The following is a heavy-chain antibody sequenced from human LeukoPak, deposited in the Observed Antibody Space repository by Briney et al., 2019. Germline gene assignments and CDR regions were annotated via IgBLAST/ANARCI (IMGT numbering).Heavy chain of an antibody. CDR1: GFTLNNYW. CDR3: ARDLTPYSDNYSYDALDI. CDR2: IREDGSVK. Sequence: PGGSLRLSCAGSGFTLNNYWMTWVRQPPGKGLEWVANIREDGSVKYFGDSVRGRFTISRDNAENSVYLQMNSLRDEDTAVYYCARDLTPYSDNYSYDALDIWGPGTMVTVSS. J-gene: IGHJ3*02. V-gene: IGHV3-7*01. D-gene: IGHD1-1*01.